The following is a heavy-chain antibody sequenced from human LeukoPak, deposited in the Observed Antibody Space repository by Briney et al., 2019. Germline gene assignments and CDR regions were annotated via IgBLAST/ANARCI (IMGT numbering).Heavy chain of an antibody. J-gene: IGHJ4*02. CDR1: GFTFSSYA. V-gene: IGHV3-23*01. CDR3: AKGRTMVRGVTRFDY. D-gene: IGHD3-10*01. Sequence: GGSLRLSCAASGFTFSSYAMSWVRQAPGKGLEWVSAISGSGGSTYYADSVEGRFTISRDNSKNTLYLQMNSLRAEDTAVYYCAKGRTMVRGVTRFDYWGQGTLVTVSS. CDR2: ISGSGGST.